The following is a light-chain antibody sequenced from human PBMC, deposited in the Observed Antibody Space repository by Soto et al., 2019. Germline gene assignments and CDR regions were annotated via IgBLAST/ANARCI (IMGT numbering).Light chain of an antibody. CDR3: QQSYSTPRT. CDR1: QSISSY. V-gene: IGKV1-39*01. Sequence: DIPMTQSPSSLSASVGDRVTITCRASQSISSYLNWYQQKPGKDPKLLIYAASSLQSGVPSRFSGSGSGTDFTLTIRSLKPEDFANYYCQQSYSTPRTFGGGTKVEIK. J-gene: IGKJ4*02. CDR2: AAS.